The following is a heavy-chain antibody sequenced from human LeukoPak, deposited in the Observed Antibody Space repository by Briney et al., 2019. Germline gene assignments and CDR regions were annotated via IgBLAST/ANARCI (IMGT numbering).Heavy chain of an antibody. J-gene: IGHJ4*02. Sequence: SETLSLTCAVYGGSFSGYYWSWIRQPPGKGLELIGEINHSGSTNYNPSLKSRVTISVDTSKNQFSLKLSSVTAADTAVYYCARGVRGSGWYGSLFGYWGQGTLVTVSS. CDR1: GGSFSGYY. V-gene: IGHV4-34*01. CDR3: ARGVRGSGWYGSLFGY. CDR2: INHSGST. D-gene: IGHD6-19*01.